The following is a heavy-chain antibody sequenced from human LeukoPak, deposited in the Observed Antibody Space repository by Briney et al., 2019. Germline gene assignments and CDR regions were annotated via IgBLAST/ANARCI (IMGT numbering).Heavy chain of an antibody. CDR2: ISQDESET. D-gene: IGHD7-27*01. CDR1: GFSFSSFF. CDR3: VRDLGHSRHYFEY. V-gene: IGHV3-7*01. J-gene: IGHJ4*02. Sequence: GGSLKLSCAASGFSFSSFFLNWVRLTPGRELEWVACISQDESETFYMDSVRGRFTISRDNTKKSLYLQMNSLRAEDTAVYFCVRDLGHSRHYFEYWGQGALVTVSS.